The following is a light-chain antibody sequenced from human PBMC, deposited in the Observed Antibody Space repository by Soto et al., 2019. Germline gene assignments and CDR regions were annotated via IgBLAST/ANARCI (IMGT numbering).Light chain of an antibody. CDR2: DAS. Sequence: EIVLTQSPATLSLSPGERATLSCRASQSVSSYLAWYQQKPGRAPRLLIYDASSRATGIPARFSGSGSGTDFTLTISSLEPEDFAVYYCQQRSDWPPWTFGQGTKVDIK. CDR1: QSVSSY. V-gene: IGKV3-11*01. CDR3: QQRSDWPPWT. J-gene: IGKJ1*01.